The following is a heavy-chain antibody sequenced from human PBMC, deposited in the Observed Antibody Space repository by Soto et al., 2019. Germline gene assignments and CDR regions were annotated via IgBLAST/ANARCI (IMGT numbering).Heavy chain of an antibody. D-gene: IGHD6-13*01. CDR3: AKPSQQYSSSWLIFDY. V-gene: IGHV3-23*01. Sequence: PGGSLRLSCAASGFTFSSYAMSWVRQAPGKGLEWVSAISGSGGSTYYADSVKGRFTISRDNSKNTLYLQMNSLRAEDTAVYYCAKPSQQYSSSWLIFDYWGQGTLVTVSS. J-gene: IGHJ4*02. CDR1: GFTFSSYA. CDR2: ISGSGGST.